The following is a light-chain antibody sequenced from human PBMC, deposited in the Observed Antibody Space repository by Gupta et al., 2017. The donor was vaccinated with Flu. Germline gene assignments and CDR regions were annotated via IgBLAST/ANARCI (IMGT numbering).Light chain of an antibody. V-gene: IGKV3-11*01. CDR2: DAS. CDR3: QQRDNWPPGAT. J-gene: IGKJ4*01. Sequence: EIVLTQSPATLSLSPGQRATLSCRASQSIATHLSWYQQKPGQAPRLLIYDASKRAVGIPDRFSGSGSGTDFTLTISSLEPEDLGVYYCQQRDNWPPGATFGGGTKVEI. CDR1: QSIATH.